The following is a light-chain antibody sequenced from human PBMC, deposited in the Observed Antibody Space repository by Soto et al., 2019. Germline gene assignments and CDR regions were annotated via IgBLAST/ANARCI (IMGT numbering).Light chain of an antibody. CDR2: GNS. J-gene: IGLJ2*01. CDR1: SSNIGSYYD. CDR3: QSYDTSLSVV. Sequence: QAVVTQAHSVSGAPGQRVTISCTGSSSNIGSYYDVHWYQQLPGTAPKLLIYGNSNRPSGGPDRFSGSTSGNSAFLAITGLQAEDEADYYCQSYDTSLSVVFGGGTKLTVL. V-gene: IGLV1-40*01.